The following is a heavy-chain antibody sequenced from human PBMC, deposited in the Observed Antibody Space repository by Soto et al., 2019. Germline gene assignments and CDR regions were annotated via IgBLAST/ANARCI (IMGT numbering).Heavy chain of an antibody. CDR2: INPDNCNT. CDR1: GYTFTRYT. D-gene: IGHD2-15*01. Sequence: QVQLVQSGAEVKKPGASVKISCKASGYTFTRYTMNWVRQAPGQRLEWMGWINPDNCNTKSSQKFQDRVIITRDPSASNAYMDLRSLRSEDKAVYYCARGIATGQLDPWGQGTLVTVSS. V-gene: IGHV1-3*01. J-gene: IGHJ5*02. CDR3: ARGIATGQLDP.